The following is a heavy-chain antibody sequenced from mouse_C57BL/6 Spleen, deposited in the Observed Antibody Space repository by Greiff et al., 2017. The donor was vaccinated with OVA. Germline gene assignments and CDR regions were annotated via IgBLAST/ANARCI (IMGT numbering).Heavy chain of an antibody. CDR3: ARRYYGSSNAMDY. D-gene: IGHD1-1*01. J-gene: IGHJ4*01. V-gene: IGHV5-17*01. CDR2: ISSGSSTI. CDR1: GFTFSDYG. Sequence: EVHLVESGGGLVKPGGSLKLSCAASGFTFSDYGMHWVRQAPEKGLEWVAYISSGSSTIYYADTVKGRFTISRDNAKNTLFLQMTSLRSEDTAMYYCARRYYGSSNAMDYWGQGTSVTVSS.